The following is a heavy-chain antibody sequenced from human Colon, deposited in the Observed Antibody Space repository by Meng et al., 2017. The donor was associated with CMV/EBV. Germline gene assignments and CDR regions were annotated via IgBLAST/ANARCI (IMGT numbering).Heavy chain of an antibody. CDR1: GFTFGDYA. CDR3: ARDLRLTGAFDY. D-gene: IGHD3-9*01. V-gene: IGHV3-49*04. CDR2: IRSKAYGGTT. Sequence: GGSLRLSCTASGFTFGDYAMSWVRQAPGKGLEWVGFIRSKAYGGTTEYAASVKGRFTISRDDSKSIAYLQMDILRAEDTAVYYCARDLRLTGAFDYWGQGTLVTVSS. J-gene: IGHJ4*02.